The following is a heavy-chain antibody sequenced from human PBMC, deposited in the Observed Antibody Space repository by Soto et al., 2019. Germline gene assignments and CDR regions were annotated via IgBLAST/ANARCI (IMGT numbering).Heavy chain of an antibody. D-gene: IGHD5-12*01. CDR2: IYYSGST. V-gene: IGHV4-61*01. CDR1: GGSVSSGSYY. J-gene: IGHJ5*02. Sequence: SETLSLTCTVSGGSVSSGSYYWSWIRLPPGKGLEWIGYIYYSGSTNYNPSLKSRVTISVATSKNQFSLKLSSVTAADTAVYYCARSRSGYDDSNWSDPWGEGTLVTVSS. CDR3: ARSRSGYDDSNWSDP.